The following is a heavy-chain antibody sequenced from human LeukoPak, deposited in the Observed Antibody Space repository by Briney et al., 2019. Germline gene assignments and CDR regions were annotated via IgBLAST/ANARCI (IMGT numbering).Heavy chain of an antibody. V-gene: IGHV4-61*01. J-gene: IGHJ5*02. CDR2: IYYSGST. CDR1: NDSVSSTNYY. Sequence: KPSETLSLTCTVSNDSVSSTNYYWSWIRQPPGKGLEWIGYIYYSGSTNYNPSLKSRVTISVDTSKNQFSLKLTSVSAADTAVYYCASFLMYHYGWGTFKNWVDPGGQGTLVTVSS. CDR3: ASFLMYHYGWGTFKNWVDP. D-gene: IGHD3-10*01.